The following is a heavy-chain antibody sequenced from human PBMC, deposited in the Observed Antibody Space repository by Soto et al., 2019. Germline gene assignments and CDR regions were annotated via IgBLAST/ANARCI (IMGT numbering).Heavy chain of an antibody. CDR2: VSSYRGAT. CDR3: ASGFGSSWYYFDF. D-gene: IGHD2-15*01. Sequence: SIYSLCCYLLLIRQPPGKGLEWIAYVSSYRGATYYNPSLKSRLTISLGTPMNQFSLKLTSVTAADTAFYYCASGFGSSWYYFDFWRQGTLVTVFS. J-gene: IGHJ4*02. V-gene: IGHV4-30-4*01. CDR1: SIYSLCCY.